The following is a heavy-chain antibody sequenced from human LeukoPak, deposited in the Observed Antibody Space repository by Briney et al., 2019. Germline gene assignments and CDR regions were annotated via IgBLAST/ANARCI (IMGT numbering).Heavy chain of an antibody. CDR3: ASFDSSGYYAGY. CDR2: ISSSSSTI. CDR1: GFTFSSYI. D-gene: IGHD3-22*01. V-gene: IGHV3-48*02. Sequence: GGSLRLSCAASGFTFSSYIMNWVRQAPGKGLEWVSYISSSSSTIYYADFVKGRFTISRDNAKNSLYLQMNSLRDEDTAVYYCASFDSSGYYAGYWGQGTLVTVSS. J-gene: IGHJ4*02.